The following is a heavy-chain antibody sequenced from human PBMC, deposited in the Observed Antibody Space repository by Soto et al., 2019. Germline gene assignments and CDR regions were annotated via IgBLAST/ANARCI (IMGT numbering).Heavy chain of an antibody. CDR3: ARSIVVVTALDY. CDR1: GYTFTSYA. V-gene: IGHV1-3*05. Sequence: QVQLVQSGAEEKKPGASVKVSCKASGYTFTSYAMHWVRQAPGQRLEWMGWINAGNGNTKYSQKLQGRVTITRDTSASTAYMELSSLRSEDTAVYYCARSIVVVTALDYWGQGTLVTDSS. D-gene: IGHD2-21*02. J-gene: IGHJ4*02. CDR2: INAGNGNT.